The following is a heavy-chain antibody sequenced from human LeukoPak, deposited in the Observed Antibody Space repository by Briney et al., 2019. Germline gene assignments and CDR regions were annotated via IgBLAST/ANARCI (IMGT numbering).Heavy chain of an antibody. J-gene: IGHJ4*02. CDR1: GFPFSSYW. D-gene: IGHD3-22*01. CDR2: IKQDGSKK. CDR3: AREKLDTRGYVDY. Sequence: GGSLRLSCVASGFPFSSYWMTWVRQAPGKGLEWVANIKQDGSKKSYVDSVKGRFTISRDNAKNLLYLQMNSLRAEDTAVYYCAREKLDTRGYVDYWGQGTLVTVSS. V-gene: IGHV3-7*01.